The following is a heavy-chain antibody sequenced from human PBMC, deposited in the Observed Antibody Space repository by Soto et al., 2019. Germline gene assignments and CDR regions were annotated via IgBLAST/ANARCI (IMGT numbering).Heavy chain of an antibody. D-gene: IGHD6-13*01. J-gene: IGHJ4*02. V-gene: IGHV1-2*02. Sequence: QLQLVESGAEVKTPGASVRVSCKASGYTFTDYYMHWVRRAPGQGLEWMGWIKDNSGATRYSQRFQGRVTLTRDTSISTAYMELSSLRSDDTAVYYCARDSAAAAGLSFDSWGQGTLVTVSS. CDR1: GYTFTDYY. CDR2: IKDNSGAT. CDR3: ARDSAAAAGLSFDS.